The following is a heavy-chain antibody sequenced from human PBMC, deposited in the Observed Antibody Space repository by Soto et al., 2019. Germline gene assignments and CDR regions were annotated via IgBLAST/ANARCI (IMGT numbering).Heavy chain of an antibody. V-gene: IGHV4-59*01. D-gene: IGHD3-10*01. CDR3: ARDKRRVRGVISPYYYYGMDV. CDR1: GGSISSYY. Sequence: SETLSLTCTVSGGSISSYYWSWIRQPPGKGLEWIGYIYYSGSTNDNPSLKSRVTISVDTSKNQFSLKLSSVTAADTAVYYCARDKRRVRGVISPYYYYGMDVWGQGTTVTVS. CDR2: IYYSGST. J-gene: IGHJ6*02.